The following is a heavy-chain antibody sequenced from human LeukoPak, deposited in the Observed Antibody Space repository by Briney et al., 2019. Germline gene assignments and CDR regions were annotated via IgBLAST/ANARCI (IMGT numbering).Heavy chain of an antibody. CDR2: ISGNGGTI. CDR1: GFTFSSYA. J-gene: IGHJ4*02. Sequence: PGGSLRLSCAASGFTFSSYAMSWVRQAPGKGLEWVSIISGNGGTILYADSVKGRFTISRDNSKNTLYLQMNSLRDEDTAVYYCVSDGSPLGHFHFDYWGRGTLVTVSS. V-gene: IGHV3-23*01. D-gene: IGHD1-26*01. CDR3: VSDGSPLGHFHFDY.